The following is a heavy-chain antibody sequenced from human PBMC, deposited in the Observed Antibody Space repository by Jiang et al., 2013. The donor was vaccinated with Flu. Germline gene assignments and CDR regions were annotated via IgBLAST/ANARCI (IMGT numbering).Heavy chain of an antibody. J-gene: IGHJ3*01. CDR2: IDWDDDK. CDR1: GFSLSTSEMC. CDR3: ARTPYRAYHDSGGYQLGDTFDF. Sequence: KPTQTLTLTCTFSGFSLSTSEMCVSWIRQPPGKALEWLARIDWDDDKYYSASLKSRLTISKDTSIQQVVLTMTNMDPVDTATYYCARTPYRAYHDSGGYQLGDTFDFWGQGTMVTVSS. V-gene: IGHV2-70*11. D-gene: IGHD3-22*01.